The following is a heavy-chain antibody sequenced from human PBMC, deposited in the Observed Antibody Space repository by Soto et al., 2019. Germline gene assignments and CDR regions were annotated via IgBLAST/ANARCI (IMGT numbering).Heavy chain of an antibody. J-gene: IGHJ6*03. V-gene: IGHV4-4*02. D-gene: IGHD1-1*01. CDR2: IYHSGST. CDR3: ARSRAKRPFYYYYYMDV. CDR1: SGSISSSNW. Sequence: ASETLSLTCAVSSGSISSSNWWSWVRQPPGKGLEWIGEIYHSGSTNYNPSLKSRVTISVDKSKNQFSLKLSSVTAADTAVYYCARSRAKRPFYYYYYMDVWGKGTTVTVSS.